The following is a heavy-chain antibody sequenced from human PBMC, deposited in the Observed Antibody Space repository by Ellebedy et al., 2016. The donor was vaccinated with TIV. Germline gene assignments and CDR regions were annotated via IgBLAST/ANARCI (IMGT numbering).Heavy chain of an antibody. Sequence: SVKVSXXASGGTFSSYAISWVRQAPGQGLEWMGGIIPIFGTANYAQKFQGRVTITADESTSTAYMELRSLRSEDTAVYYCASDLWFGELDRVDGPENWFDPWGQGTLVTVSS. CDR2: IIPIFGTA. V-gene: IGHV1-69*13. CDR1: GGTFSSYA. J-gene: IGHJ5*02. D-gene: IGHD3-10*01. CDR3: ASDLWFGELDRVDGPENWFDP.